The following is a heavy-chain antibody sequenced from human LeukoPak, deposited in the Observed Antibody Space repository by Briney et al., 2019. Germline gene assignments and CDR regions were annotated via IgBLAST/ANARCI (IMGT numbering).Heavy chain of an antibody. J-gene: IGHJ4*02. CDR2: ISSDGSST. D-gene: IGHD6-6*01. V-gene: IGHV3-74*03. CDR1: GFTFRNHW. CDR3: ARDQRVTGRPDIDY. Sequence: GGSLRLSCAASGFTFRNHWMHWVRQTPGKGLVWVSRISSDGSSTTYADSVKGRFTISRDNAKNTLYLQMSNLRAEDTAMYYCARDQRVTGRPDIDYWGQGTLVIVSS.